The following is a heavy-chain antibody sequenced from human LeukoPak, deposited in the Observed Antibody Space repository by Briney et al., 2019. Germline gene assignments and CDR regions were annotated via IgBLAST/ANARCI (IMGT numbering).Heavy chain of an antibody. Sequence: ASVKVSCKASGDTLSTYAINWVRQAPGQGLEWMGWINPNSGGTNYAQKFQGRVTMTRDTSISTAYMELSRLRSDDTAVYYCARAHYDFWSGYPPIDPWGQGTLVTVSS. D-gene: IGHD3-3*01. CDR1: GDTLSTYA. CDR2: INPNSGGT. V-gene: IGHV1-2*02. J-gene: IGHJ5*02. CDR3: ARAHYDFWSGYPPIDP.